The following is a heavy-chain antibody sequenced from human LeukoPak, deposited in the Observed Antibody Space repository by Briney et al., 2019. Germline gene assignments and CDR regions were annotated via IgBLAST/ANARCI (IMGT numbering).Heavy chain of an antibody. D-gene: IGHD3-22*01. CDR3: ARAALYYYDSSGANHIDY. Sequence: PGGSLRLSCAASGFTFSSYAMSWVRQAPGKGLEWVSAISGSGGSTYYADSVKGRFTISRDNSKNTLYLQMNSLRAEDTAVYYCARAALYYYDSSGANHIDYWGQGTLVTVSS. V-gene: IGHV3-23*01. J-gene: IGHJ4*02. CDR1: GFTFSSYA. CDR2: ISGSGGST.